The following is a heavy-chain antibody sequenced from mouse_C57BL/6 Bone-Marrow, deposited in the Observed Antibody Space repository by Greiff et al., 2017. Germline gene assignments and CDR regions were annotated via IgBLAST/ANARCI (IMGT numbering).Heavy chain of an antibody. CDR3: ARSGSSFDY. Sequence: QVQLQQPGAELVKPGASVKLSCKASGYTFTSYWMHWVKQRPGQGLEWIGMIHPNSGSTNYNEKFKSKATLTVDKSSSTAYMQLSSLPSEYSAVYYCARSGSSFDYWGQGTTLTVSS. J-gene: IGHJ2*01. CDR1: GYTFTSYW. V-gene: IGHV1-64*01. CDR2: IHPNSGST. D-gene: IGHD1-1*01.